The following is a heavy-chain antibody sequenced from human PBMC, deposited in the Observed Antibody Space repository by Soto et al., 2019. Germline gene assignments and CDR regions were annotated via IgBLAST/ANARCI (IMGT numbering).Heavy chain of an antibody. CDR3: VRGDNWNDEASDY. J-gene: IGHJ4*02. V-gene: IGHV3-33*01. Sequence: PGGSLRLSCAASGCMFSNHGMHWVRQAPGKGLEWVAVIWSDGNNRYYADSVKGRFTISRDNSKNTLYLQMNSLRAEDTAVYYCVRGDNWNDEASDYWGQGTLVTVSS. D-gene: IGHD1-1*01. CDR2: IWSDGNNR. CDR1: GCMFSNHG.